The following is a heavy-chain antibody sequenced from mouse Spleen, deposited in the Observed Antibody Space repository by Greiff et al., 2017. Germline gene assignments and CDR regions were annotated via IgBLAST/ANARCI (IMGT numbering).Heavy chain of an antibody. CDR1: GYAFSSYW. CDR3: ARRRFFDY. CDR2: IYPGDGDT. J-gene: IGHJ2*01. V-gene: IGHV1-80*01. Sequence: VQVVESGAELVRPGSSVKISCKASGYAFSSYWMNWVKQRPGQGLEWIGQIYPGDGDTNYNGKFKGKATLTADKSSSTAYMQLSSLTSEDSAVYFCARRRFFDYWGQGTTLTVSS.